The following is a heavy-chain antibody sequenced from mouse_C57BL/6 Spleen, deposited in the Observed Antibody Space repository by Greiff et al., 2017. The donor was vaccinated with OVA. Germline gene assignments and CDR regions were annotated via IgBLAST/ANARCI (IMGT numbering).Heavy chain of an antibody. V-gene: IGHV1-4*01. J-gene: IGHJ4*01. CDR3: AREVNYAMDY. CDR2: INPSSGYT. Sequence: QVQLQQSGAELARPGASVKMSCKASGYTFTSYTMHWVKQRPGQGLEWIGYINPSSGYTKYNQKFKDKATLTADKSSSTAYMQLSSLTSEDSAVYYCAREVNYAMDYWGQGTSVTVSS. CDR1: GYTFTSYT. D-gene: IGHD2-12*01.